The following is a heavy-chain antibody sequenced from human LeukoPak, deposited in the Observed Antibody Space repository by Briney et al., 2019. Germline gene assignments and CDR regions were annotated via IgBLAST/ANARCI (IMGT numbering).Heavy chain of an antibody. V-gene: IGHV1-24*01. J-gene: IGHJ3*02. CDR1: GYNFAELS. Sequence: GASVKVSCKVSGYNFAELSMYWVRQAPGKGFEWLGGFDPDDGDRVYAQKFQGRVTMTEDSSAETGYMELSSLTSDDTAVYYCTTGWVGNSNAFDIWGQGTLIIVSS. D-gene: IGHD4-23*01. CDR2: FDPDDGDR. CDR3: TTGWVGNSNAFDI.